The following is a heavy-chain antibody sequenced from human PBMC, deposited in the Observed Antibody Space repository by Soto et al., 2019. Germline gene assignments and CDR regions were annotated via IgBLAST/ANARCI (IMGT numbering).Heavy chain of an antibody. D-gene: IGHD3-9*01. CDR3: ARDELRYFDWSHLTAFDI. Sequence: EVQLVESGGGLVKPGGSLRLSCAASGFTFSSYSMNWVRQAPGKGLEWVSSISSSSSYIYYADSVKGRFTISRDNAKNSLYLQMNSLRAEDTAVYYCARDELRYFDWSHLTAFDIWGQGTMVTVSS. CDR1: GFTFSSYS. CDR2: ISSSSSYI. J-gene: IGHJ3*02. V-gene: IGHV3-21*01.